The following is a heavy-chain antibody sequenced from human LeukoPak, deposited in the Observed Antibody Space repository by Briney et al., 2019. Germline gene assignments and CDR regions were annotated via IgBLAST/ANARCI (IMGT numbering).Heavy chain of an antibody. CDR2: ILYDESDK. D-gene: IGHD1-26*01. Sequence: GGSLRLSCAASGFTFSNYAMHWVRQAQGEGLEWVAVILYDESDKYYADSVKGRFTISRDNSKNTLYLQMNSLRAEDTAVYYCARKVGVTSSFDYWGQGTLVTVSS. V-gene: IGHV3-30*04. CDR3: ARKVGVTSSFDY. J-gene: IGHJ4*02. CDR1: GFTFSNYA.